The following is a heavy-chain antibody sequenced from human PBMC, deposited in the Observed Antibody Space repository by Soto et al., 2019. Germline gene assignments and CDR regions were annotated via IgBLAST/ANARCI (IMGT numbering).Heavy chain of an antibody. J-gene: IGHJ4*02. D-gene: IGHD2-8*01. CDR3: AKDRNNGVHWPIFDN. CDR2: VQGNGIGT. CDR1: GFTFSDYW. Sequence: GGSLRLSCEASGFTFSDYWIHWVRQAPGRGLVWVSRVQGNGIGTNYADSVEGRFFISRDSSKNTVYLEMNSLRPEDTGLYNCAKDRNNGVHWPIFDNWGLGTMVTVSS. V-gene: IGHV3-74*01.